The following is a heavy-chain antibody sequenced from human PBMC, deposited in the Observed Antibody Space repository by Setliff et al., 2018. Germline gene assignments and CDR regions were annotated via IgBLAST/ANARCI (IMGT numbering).Heavy chain of an antibody. Sequence: PGGSLRLSCAASGFTFGSFYMTWVRQAPGKGLEWVANIRPDGSETGSVDSVKGRFTISRDNAKNSLYLQMDSLRAEDTAVYYCARGVFGSGWFLDYWGQGTLVTVSS. V-gene: IGHV3-7*03. J-gene: IGHJ4*02. CDR3: ARGVFGSGWFLDY. CDR1: GFTFGSFY. D-gene: IGHD6-19*01. CDR2: IRPDGSET.